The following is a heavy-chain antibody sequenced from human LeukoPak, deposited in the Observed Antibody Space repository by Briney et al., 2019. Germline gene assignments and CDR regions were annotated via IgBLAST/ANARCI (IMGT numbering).Heavy chain of an antibody. Sequence: GGSLRLSCAASGFPFSSSWMPWVRQAPGKGLVWVSRINSDGTYTNYADSVKGRFTISRDNAKNTLYLQMNSLRAEDTAVYYCARDLSHTFDYWGQGTLVTVSS. V-gene: IGHV3-74*01. CDR2: INSDGTYT. CDR1: GFPFSSSW. J-gene: IGHJ4*02. CDR3: ARDLSHTFDY.